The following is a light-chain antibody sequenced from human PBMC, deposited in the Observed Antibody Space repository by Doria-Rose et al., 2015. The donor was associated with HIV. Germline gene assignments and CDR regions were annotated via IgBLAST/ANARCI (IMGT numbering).Light chain of an antibody. J-gene: IGLJ2*01. V-gene: IGLV6-57*01. CDR3: QSYDDNDPVV. CDR1: RGSIASYC. CDR2: EDN. Sequence: NFMLTQPHSVSESPGKTVTISCIRSRGSIASYCVQWYQQRPGSSPTTVIYEDNQRPSGVPDRFSGSIDSSTNSASLTISGLQTEDEADYYRQSYDDNDPVVFGGGTKLTVL.